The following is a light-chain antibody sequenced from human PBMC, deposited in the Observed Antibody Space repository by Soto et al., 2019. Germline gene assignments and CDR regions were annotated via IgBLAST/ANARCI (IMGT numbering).Light chain of an antibody. Sequence: QSVLTQPPSASGTPGQRVTISCSGSSANIGRNYGYWYQQLPGTAPKHLIYRNDQRPSGVADRLSGSKSGTSASLAISGLRSEAEADYYCAAWADSLSGLYVFGTGTKLTVL. J-gene: IGLJ1*01. CDR2: RND. CDR3: AAWADSLSGLYV. CDR1: SANIGRNY. V-gene: IGLV1-47*01.